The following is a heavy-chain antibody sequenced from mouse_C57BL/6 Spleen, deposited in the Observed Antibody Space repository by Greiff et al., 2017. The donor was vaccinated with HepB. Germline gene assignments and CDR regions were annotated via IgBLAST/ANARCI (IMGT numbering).Heavy chain of an antibody. CDR1: GYSITSGYD. V-gene: IGHV3-1*01. J-gene: IGHJ2*01. CDR2: ISYSGST. Sequence: EVQRVESGPGMVKPSQSLSLTCTVTGYSITSGYDWHWIRHFPGNKLEWMGYISYSGSTNYNPSLKSRISITHDTSKNHFFLKLNSVTTEDTATYYCARDGDYFDYWGQGTTLTVSS. CDR3: ARDGDYFDY.